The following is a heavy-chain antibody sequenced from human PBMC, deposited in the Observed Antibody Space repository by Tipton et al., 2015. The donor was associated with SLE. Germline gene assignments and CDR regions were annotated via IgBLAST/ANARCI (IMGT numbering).Heavy chain of an antibody. CDR3: ARGMGGDEDPFDY. CDR2: ISSSSSTI. J-gene: IGHJ4*02. CDR1: GFTFSNAW. V-gene: IGHV3-48*01. D-gene: IGHD4-17*01. Sequence: SLRLSCAASGFTFSNAWMSWVRQAPGKGLEWVSYISSSSSTIYYADSVKGRFTISRDNAKNSLYLQMNSLRAEDTAVYYCARGMGGDEDPFDYWGQGTLVTVSS.